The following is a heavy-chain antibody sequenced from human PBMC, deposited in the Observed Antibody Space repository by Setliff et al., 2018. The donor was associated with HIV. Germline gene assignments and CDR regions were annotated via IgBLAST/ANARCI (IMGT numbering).Heavy chain of an antibody. CDR2: IYYSGST. CDR1: GGSISSRGYY. V-gene: IGHV4-30-4*01. J-gene: IGHJ4*02. Sequence: SETLSLTCTVSGGSISSRGYYWSWIRQHPGKGLEWIGYIYYSGSTYYNPSLKSRATISVDTSKNQFSLKLSSVTAADTAIYYCARTRGYTYGYIDYWGQGTLVTVSS. CDR3: ARTRGYTYGYIDY. D-gene: IGHD5-18*01.